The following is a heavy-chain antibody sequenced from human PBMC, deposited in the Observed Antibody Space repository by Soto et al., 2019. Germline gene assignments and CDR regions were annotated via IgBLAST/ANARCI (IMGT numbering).Heavy chain of an antibody. D-gene: IGHD3-22*01. Sequence: GGSLRLSCAASGFTFSNAWINWVRQAPGKGLEWVGRIKRKTDGGTTDFAAPVKGRFAISRDDSKNMVYLQMNSLKTEDTGIYYCTIYSYSTMIVVIFYYWGHGTLVTVSS. CDR3: TIYSYSTMIVVIFYY. CDR1: GFTFSNAW. CDR2: IKRKTDGGTT. V-gene: IGHV3-15*07. J-gene: IGHJ4*01.